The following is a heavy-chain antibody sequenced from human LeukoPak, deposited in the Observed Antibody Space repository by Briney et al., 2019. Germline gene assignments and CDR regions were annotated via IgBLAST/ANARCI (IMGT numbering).Heavy chain of an antibody. CDR3: ARSRIANDSSGYYFKFDY. CDR1: GFTFSNYA. D-gene: IGHD3-22*01. CDR2: ISFDGSKS. Sequence: GGSLRLSCAGFGFTFSNYAIHWVRQAPGKGLEWVAAISFDGSKSYYAESVKGRFSISRDNSRGTLYLQMSSLAVEDTAIYYCARSRIANDSSGYYFKFDYWGQGALVTVSS. J-gene: IGHJ4*02. V-gene: IGHV3-30*15.